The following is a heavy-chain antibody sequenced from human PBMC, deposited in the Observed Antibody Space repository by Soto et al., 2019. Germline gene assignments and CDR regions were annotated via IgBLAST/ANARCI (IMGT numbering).Heavy chain of an antibody. CDR2: IGGVGTDR. CDR1: GFTFSDYA. CDR3: ATDAVPYNGKWDWFDP. J-gene: IGHJ5*02. V-gene: IGHV3-23*01. Sequence: DVQLLESGGGLVQPGGSLRLSCAASGFTFSDYAMTWVRQAPGKGPEWVSSIGGVGTDRYYADSVKGRFTISRDNSKNTLFLQMSSLRSDDTAVYYCATDAVPYNGKWDWFDPWGQGTLVTVSS. D-gene: IGHD1-20*01.